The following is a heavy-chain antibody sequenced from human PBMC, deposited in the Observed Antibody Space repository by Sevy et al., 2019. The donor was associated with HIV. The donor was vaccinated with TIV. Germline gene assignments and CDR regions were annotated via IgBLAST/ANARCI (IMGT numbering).Heavy chain of an antibody. Sequence: GESLKISCAASGFTFNRYSMHWVRQAPGKGLEWVATISFDATNKHDPDSVKARFTISRDNFQNSLFLQMDSLRPEDTAVYYCALERLSSDVAEYFQNWGQGTLVTVSS. J-gene: IGHJ1*01. V-gene: IGHV3-30-3*01. D-gene: IGHD1-1*01. CDR3: ALERLSSDVAEYFQN. CDR1: GFTFNRYS. CDR2: ISFDATNK.